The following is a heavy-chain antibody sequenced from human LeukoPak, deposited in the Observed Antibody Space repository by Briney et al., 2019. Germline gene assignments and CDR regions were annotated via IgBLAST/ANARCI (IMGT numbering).Heavy chain of an antibody. Sequence: ASVKVSCKASGYTFTSYAMHWVRQAPGQRLEWMGWINAGNGNTKYSQNFQGRVTITRDTSASTAYMELRSLRSEDTAVCYCASSREGRVDSETRLVDYWGQGTLVTVSS. CDR3: ASSREGRVDSETRLVDY. CDR2: INAGNGNT. J-gene: IGHJ4*02. V-gene: IGHV1-3*01. CDR1: GYTFTSYA. D-gene: IGHD1-7*01.